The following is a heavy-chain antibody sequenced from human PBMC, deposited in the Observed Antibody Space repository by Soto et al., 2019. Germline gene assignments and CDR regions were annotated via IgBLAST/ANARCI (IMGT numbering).Heavy chain of an antibody. CDR2: IYYSGST. CDR1: GGSISSGDYY. CDR3: ARARGRYFDY. Sequence: PSETLSLTCTVSGGSISSGDYYWSWIRQPPGKGLEWIGYIYYSGSTNYNPSLKSRVTISIDTSKNQFSLKLSSVTAADTAVYYCARARGRYFDYWGQGTLVTVSS. J-gene: IGHJ4*02. V-gene: IGHV4-61*08.